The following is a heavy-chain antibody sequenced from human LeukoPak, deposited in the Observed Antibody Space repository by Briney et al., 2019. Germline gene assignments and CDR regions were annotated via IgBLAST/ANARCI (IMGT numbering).Heavy chain of an antibody. D-gene: IGHD6-19*01. CDR3: ARPYSTGPPMG. CDR2: INTDGSST. Sequence: TGGSLRLSCAASGFKFSNYWMHWVRQAPGKGLVWVSRINTDGSSTTYADSVKGRFTISRGNAKNTLYLQMSSLRAEDTAVYYCARPYSTGPPMGWGQGTLVTVSS. J-gene: IGHJ4*02. V-gene: IGHV3-74*01. CDR1: GFKFSNYW.